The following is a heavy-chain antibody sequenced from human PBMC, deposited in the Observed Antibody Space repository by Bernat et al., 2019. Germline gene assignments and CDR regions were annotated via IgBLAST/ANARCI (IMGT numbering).Heavy chain of an antibody. CDR2: IYYSGST. CDR3: ARHKWYYMDV. D-gene: IGHD1-26*01. Sequence: QVQLQESGPGLVQPSETLSLTCTVSGGSISSSYWNWIRQPPGKGLEWIGSIYYSGSTYYNPSLKSRVTISVDTSKNQFSLKLSSVTAADTAVYYCARHKWYYMDVWGKGTTVTVSS. V-gene: IGHV4-59*05. CDR1: GGSISSSY. J-gene: IGHJ6*03.